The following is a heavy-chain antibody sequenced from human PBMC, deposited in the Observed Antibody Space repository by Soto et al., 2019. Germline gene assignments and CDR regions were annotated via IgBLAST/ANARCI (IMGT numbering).Heavy chain of an antibody. CDR2: ISGSGGST. CDR3: AKRPVGTPKENY. Sequence: EVQLLESGGGLVQPGGSLRLSCAASGFTFSSYAMSWVRQAPGKGLEWVSAISGSGGSTYYADSVKGRFTISRDNSKNPLYLQMNSLRAEDTAVYYCAKRPVGTPKENYWGQGTLVTVSS. CDR1: GFTFSSYA. V-gene: IGHV3-23*01. J-gene: IGHJ4*02. D-gene: IGHD2-21*02.